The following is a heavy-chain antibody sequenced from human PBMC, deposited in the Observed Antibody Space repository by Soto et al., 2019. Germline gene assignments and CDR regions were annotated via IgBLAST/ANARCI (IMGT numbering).Heavy chain of an antibody. CDR2: ISYTGRT. D-gene: IGHD7-27*01. CDR1: GDSVTSGSYY. J-gene: IGHJ6*02. V-gene: IGHV4-61*03. Sequence: SETLSLTCIVSGDSVTSGSYYWTWLRQPPGKGLEWIGYISYTGRTKYNPSLQSRVTISVDTSKNDFSLNLSSVTAADTVVYFCAREWGLLPYYVMNVWGHGTAVTVSS. CDR3: AREWGLLPYYVMNV.